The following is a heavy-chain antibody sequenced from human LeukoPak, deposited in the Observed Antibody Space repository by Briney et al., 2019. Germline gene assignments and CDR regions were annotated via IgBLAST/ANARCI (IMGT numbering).Heavy chain of an antibody. J-gene: IGHJ4*02. CDR1: GFTFTNYP. Sequence: GGSLRLSCAASGFTFTNYPMNWVRQAPGKGLEWVSDISGSGGNTHYADSVKGRFTISRDNSKNTLYLQMNSLRAEDTAIYYCTKERITTTAFDYWGQGTLVTVSS. CDR2: ISGSGGNT. CDR3: TKERITTTAFDY. D-gene: IGHD4-17*01. V-gene: IGHV3-23*01.